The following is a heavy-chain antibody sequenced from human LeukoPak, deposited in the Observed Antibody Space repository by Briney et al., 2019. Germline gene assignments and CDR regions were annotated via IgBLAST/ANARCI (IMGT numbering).Heavy chain of an antibody. CDR1: GYSISSGYY. Sequence: PSETLSLTCTVSGYSISSGYYWGWIRQPPGKGLEWIGSIYHSGSTYYNPSLKSRVTISVDTSKNQFSLKLSSVTAADTAVYYCARTVRGVNWFDPWGQGTLVTVSS. CDR3: ARTVRGVNWFDP. V-gene: IGHV4-38-2*02. J-gene: IGHJ5*02. CDR2: IYHSGST. D-gene: IGHD3-10*01.